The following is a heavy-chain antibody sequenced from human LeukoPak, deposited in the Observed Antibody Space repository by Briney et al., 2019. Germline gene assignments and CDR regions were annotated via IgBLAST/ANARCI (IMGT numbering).Heavy chain of an antibody. Sequence: SETLSLTCTVSSGSISSYYWSWIRQPPGKGLEWIGYIYYSGSINYNPSLKSRVTISVDTSKNQFSLKLSSVTAADTAVYYCARGGNRAARLSYWGQGTLVTVSS. V-gene: IGHV4-59*01. J-gene: IGHJ4*02. CDR1: SGSISSYY. D-gene: IGHD6-6*01. CDR3: ARGGNRAARLSY. CDR2: IYYSGSI.